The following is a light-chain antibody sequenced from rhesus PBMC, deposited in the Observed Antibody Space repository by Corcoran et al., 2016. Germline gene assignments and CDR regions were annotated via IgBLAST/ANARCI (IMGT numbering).Light chain of an antibody. CDR3: QQYNKWTT. V-gene: IGKV3S9*01. CDR2: GAS. J-gene: IGKJ2*01. CDR1: QSVGNY. Sequence: EIVMTQSLATPSLSPGERATLSCRASQSVGNYVAWYQHKPEHVPRILIYGASSRATGIPDRCSGSGSGTDFTLTISILGPEDVWIYFCQQYNKWTTFGQGTKVEIK.